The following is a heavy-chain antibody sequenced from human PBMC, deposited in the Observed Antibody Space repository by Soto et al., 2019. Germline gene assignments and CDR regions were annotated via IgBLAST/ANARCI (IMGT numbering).Heavy chain of an antibody. CDR1: GGSFSGYY. Sequence: PSETLSLTCAVYGGSFSGYYWSWIRQPPGKGLEWIGEINHSGSTNYNPSLKSRVTISVDTSKNQFSLKLSSVTAADTAVYYCARAPGIAAAGTQSWFDPWGQGTLVSVSP. CDR2: INHSGST. D-gene: IGHD6-13*01. J-gene: IGHJ5*02. CDR3: ARAPGIAAAGTQSWFDP. V-gene: IGHV4-34*01.